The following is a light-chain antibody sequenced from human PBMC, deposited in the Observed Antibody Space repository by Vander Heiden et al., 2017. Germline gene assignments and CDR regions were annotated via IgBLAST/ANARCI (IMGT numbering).Light chain of an antibody. CDR3: SSYTNSGTYV. V-gene: IGLV2-14*01. CDR1: NSDIGVYNY. Sequence: QSALTQPASASGSPGQSITISCTGTNSDIGVYNYVSWYQQHPGQAPKLMIYEVSNRPSGVSNRFSGSKSGNTASLTISGLQAEDEADYYCSSYTNSGTYVFGTGAKVTVL. CDR2: EVS. J-gene: IGLJ1*01.